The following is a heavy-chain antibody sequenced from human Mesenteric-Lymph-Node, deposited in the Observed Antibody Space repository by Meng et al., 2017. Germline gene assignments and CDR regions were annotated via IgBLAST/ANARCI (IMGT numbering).Heavy chain of an antibody. V-gene: IGHV4-4*02. CDR1: GDSIRSDIW. Sequence: GQLQGSGPGLVKPSGTLALSCTVSGDSIRSDIWWSWVRQPPGKGLEWIGEVYHRGDTNYNPSLKSRVDISVDKSKNQFYLSLFSVTAADTAVYYCGRDQGRELINHWGQGTLVTVSS. D-gene: IGHD1-7*01. J-gene: IGHJ4*02. CDR2: VYHRGDT. CDR3: GRDQGRELINH.